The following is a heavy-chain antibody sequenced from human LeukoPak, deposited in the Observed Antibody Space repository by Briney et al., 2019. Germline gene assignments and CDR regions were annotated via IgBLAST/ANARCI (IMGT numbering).Heavy chain of an antibody. V-gene: IGHV3-30*18. J-gene: IGHJ4*02. CDR3: AKDNYDSSGLIDY. Sequence: GGSLRLSCAASGFTFSSYGMHWVRQAPGKGLEWVAVISYDGSNKYYADSVKGRFTISRDNSKNTLYLQMNSLRAEDTAVYYCAKDNYDSSGLIDYWGQGTLVTVSS. D-gene: IGHD3-22*01. CDR1: GFTFSSYG. CDR2: ISYDGSNK.